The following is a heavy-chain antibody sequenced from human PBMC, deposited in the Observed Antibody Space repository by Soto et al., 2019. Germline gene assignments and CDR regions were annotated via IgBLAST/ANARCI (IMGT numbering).Heavy chain of an antibody. D-gene: IGHD3-10*01. CDR3: AKDHTMVRGVCMDV. J-gene: IGHJ6*04. CDR1: GFTFSSYG. Sequence: GGSLRLSCAASGFTFSSYGMHWVRQAPGKGLEWVAVISYDGSNKYYADSVKGRFTISRDNSKNTLYLQMNSLRAEDTAVYYCAKDHTMVRGVCMDVWGKGTTVTVSS. V-gene: IGHV3-30*18. CDR2: ISYDGSNK.